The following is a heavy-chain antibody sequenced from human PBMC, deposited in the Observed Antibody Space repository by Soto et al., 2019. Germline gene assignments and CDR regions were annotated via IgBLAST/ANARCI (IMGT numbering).Heavy chain of an antibody. CDR1: GGSISSYY. CDR2: IYYIAST. J-gene: IGHJ4*02. D-gene: IGHD2-21*02. Sequence: QVQLQESGPGLVKPSETLSLTCTVSGGSISSYYWSWIRQPPGKGLEWIGYIYYIASTNYSPSLKSRLTISVDTPKNQFSLNLSSVTAADTAVYYCARHLPYCGGDCYSLDYWGQGTLVTVSS. CDR3: ARHLPYCGGDCYSLDY. V-gene: IGHV4-59*08.